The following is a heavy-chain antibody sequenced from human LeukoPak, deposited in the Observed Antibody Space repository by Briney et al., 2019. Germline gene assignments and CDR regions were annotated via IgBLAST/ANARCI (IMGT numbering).Heavy chain of an antibody. J-gene: IGHJ5*02. CDR2: IWYDGNNK. CDR3: AKDLTGDQNWIDP. D-gene: IGHD7-27*01. CDR1: GFTFSSYG. Sequence: GGSLRLSCAASGFTFSSYGMHWVRQAPGKGLEWVAAIWYDGNNKTYADSVKGRFTISRDNSKNTLHLQMNSLRDEDTAMYYCAKDLTGDQNWIDPWGQGTLVTVSS. V-gene: IGHV3-33*06.